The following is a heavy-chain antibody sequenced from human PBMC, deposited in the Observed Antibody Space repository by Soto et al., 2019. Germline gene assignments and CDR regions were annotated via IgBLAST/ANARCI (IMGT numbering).Heavy chain of an antibody. CDR1: GYSFTTYG. D-gene: IGHD6-25*01. Sequence: QVQLVQSEGEMKQPGASVKVSCKASGYSFTTYGFCWVRQVPGQGLEWMGYISPSSGYTTYAPNLQDRVIMTTDRSTTTVYMELRRLRSDDTAVYYCAREMWTRSGPQNFFDYWGQGALVTVSS. J-gene: IGHJ4*02. CDR3: AREMWTRSGPQNFFDY. CDR2: ISPSSGYT. V-gene: IGHV1-18*01.